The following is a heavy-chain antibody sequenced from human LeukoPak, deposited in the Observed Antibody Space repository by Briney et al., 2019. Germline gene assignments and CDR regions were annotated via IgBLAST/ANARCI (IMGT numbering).Heavy chain of an antibody. J-gene: IGHJ6*03. D-gene: IGHD5/OR15-5a*01. CDR1: GFTVSSNY. CDR2: IYSGGST. V-gene: IGHV3-53*01. Sequence: GGSLRLSCAASGFTVSSNYMSWVRQAPGKGLEWVSVIYSGGSTYYADSVKGRFTISRDNAKNSLYLQMNSLRAEDTALYYCARVYELREEDYYYYYMDVWGKGTTVTVSS. CDR3: ARVYELREEDYYYYYMDV.